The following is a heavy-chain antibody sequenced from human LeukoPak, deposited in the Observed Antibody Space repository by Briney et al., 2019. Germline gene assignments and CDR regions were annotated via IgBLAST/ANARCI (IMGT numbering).Heavy chain of an antibody. J-gene: IGHJ4*02. CDR2: IWYDGSNK. V-gene: IGHV3-33*08. D-gene: IGHD4-17*01. CDR1: GFTFSDYY. Sequence: GGSLRLSCAASGFTFSDYYMSWIRQAPGKGLEWVAVIWYDGSNKYYADSVKGRFTISRDNSKNTLYLQMNSLRAEDTAVYYCARDTYPPTTVTTFDYWGQGTLVTVSS. CDR3: ARDTYPPTTVTTFDY.